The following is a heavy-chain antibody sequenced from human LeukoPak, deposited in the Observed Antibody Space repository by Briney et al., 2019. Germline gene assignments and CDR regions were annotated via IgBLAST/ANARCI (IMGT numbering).Heavy chain of an antibody. J-gene: IGHJ4*02. Sequence: SETLSLTCTVSGDSINSGSYYWGWIRQPPGKGLEWFGSISHRGNTYYNPSLRSRATISVDMSKNQLSLKLSSVTAADTAVYYCARLYEGKRPPDYWGQGTLVTVSS. D-gene: IGHD2-8*01. CDR2: ISHRGNT. CDR3: ARLYEGKRPPDY. CDR1: GDSINSGSYY. V-gene: IGHV4-39*01.